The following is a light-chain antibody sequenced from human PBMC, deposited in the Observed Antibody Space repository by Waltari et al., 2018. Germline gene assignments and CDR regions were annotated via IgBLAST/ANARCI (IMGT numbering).Light chain of an antibody. Sequence: EIEMTQSPATLSVSPGEGATLSCRASQSAGSNLAWYQQKVGQAPRLLIYAASTRATGIPARFSGSGYGTEFTLTISSLQSEDFAVYYCQHYNNWPWTFGQGTKVEI. CDR1: QSAGSN. J-gene: IGKJ1*01. V-gene: IGKV3-15*01. CDR2: AAS. CDR3: QHYNNWPWT.